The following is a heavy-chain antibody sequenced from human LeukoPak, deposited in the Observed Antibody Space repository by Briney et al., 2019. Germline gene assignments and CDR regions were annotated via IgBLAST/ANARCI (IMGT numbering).Heavy chain of an antibody. CDR2: IYYGGGT. J-gene: IGHJ5*01. V-gene: IGHV4-59*01. CDR3: ARERGDYDSDNWFDS. D-gene: IGHD4-17*01. Sequence: ASETLSLTCTVSGASIRSYFGSWIRQPPGKGLEWIGYIYYGGGTNYNPSFESRITISVDTSKNRISLNLTSVTASDTAIYYCARERGDYDSDNWFDSWGQGTLVTVSS. CDR1: GASIRSYF.